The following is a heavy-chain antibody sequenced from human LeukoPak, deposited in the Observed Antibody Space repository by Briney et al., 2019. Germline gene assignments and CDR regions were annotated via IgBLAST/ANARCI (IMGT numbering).Heavy chain of an antibody. D-gene: IGHD2-2*01. CDR2: ISSSGSTI. CDR1: GFTFSSYS. V-gene: IGHV3-48*04. Sequence: PAGGSLRLSCAASGFTFSSYSMNWVRQAPGKGLEWVSYISSSGSTIYYADSVKGRFTISRDNAKNSLYLQMNSLRAEDTAVYYCARSPPMGCSSTSCYHGEYWGQGTLVTISS. CDR3: ARSPPMGCSSTSCYHGEY. J-gene: IGHJ4*02.